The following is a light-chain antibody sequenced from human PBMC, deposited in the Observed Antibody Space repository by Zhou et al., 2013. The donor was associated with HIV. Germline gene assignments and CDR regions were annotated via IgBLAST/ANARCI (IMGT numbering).Light chain of an antibody. V-gene: IGKV3-20*01. Sequence: EIVLTQSPGTLSLSPGERATLSCRASQSFGSRYLTWYQQKPGQSPRLLIFGASSRATGIPDRFSASGSGTDFTLTISRLEPEDVGVYYCQQYGGSPGTFGQGTKVEIE. CDR3: QQYGGSPGT. J-gene: IGKJ1*01. CDR2: GAS. CDR1: QSFGSRY.